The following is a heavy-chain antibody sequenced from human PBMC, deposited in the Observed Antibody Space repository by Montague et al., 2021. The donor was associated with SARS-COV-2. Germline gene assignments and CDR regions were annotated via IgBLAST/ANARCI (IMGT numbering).Heavy chain of an antibody. Sequence: SETLSLTCTISGGSISSRSYYWGWIRQPPGKGLEWIGGIYYSGNTYYSLSLKSRVTISVDPSKNQFSLKLTSVTAADTAVYFCAREGAVVGARRTFDIWGQGTMVTVSS. CDR2: IYYSGNT. CDR1: GGSISSRSYY. CDR3: AREGAVVGARRTFDI. D-gene: IGHD1-26*01. V-gene: IGHV4-39*07. J-gene: IGHJ3*02.